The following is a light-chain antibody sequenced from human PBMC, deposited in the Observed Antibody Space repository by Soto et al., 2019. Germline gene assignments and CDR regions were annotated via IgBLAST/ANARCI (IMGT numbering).Light chain of an antibody. J-gene: IGLJ1*01. CDR1: FSDVGGYDY. Sequence: QSVLTQPASVSGSPGHSIAISCTGTFSDVGGYDYVSWYQQHPDKAPKLMIYEVTKRPSGVSNRFSGSKSGNTASLTISGLQPEDEADYYCSSDTSGSTRVFGSGTRSPS. CDR3: SSDTSGSTRV. CDR2: EVT. V-gene: IGLV2-14*01.